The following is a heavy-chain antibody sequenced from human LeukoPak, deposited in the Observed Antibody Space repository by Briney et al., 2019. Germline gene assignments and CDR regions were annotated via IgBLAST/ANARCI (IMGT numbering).Heavy chain of an antibody. D-gene: IGHD2-8*01. CDR2: INPNSGGT. V-gene: IGHV1-2*02. J-gene: IGHJ3*02. Sequence: ASVKVSCNASGYTLTGYYMNWVRQAPGQGLEWMGRINPNSGGTNYAQKFQGRVTMTRDTSISTAYMELSRLRSDDTAVYYCARDCTNGVCYSAFDIWGQGTMVTVSS. CDR1: GYTLTGYY. CDR3: ARDCTNGVCYSAFDI.